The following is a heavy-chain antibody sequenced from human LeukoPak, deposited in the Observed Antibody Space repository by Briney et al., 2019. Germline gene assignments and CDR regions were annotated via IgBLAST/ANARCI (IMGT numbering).Heavy chain of an antibody. CDR1: GFTFSSYA. J-gene: IGHJ4*02. V-gene: IGHV3-23*01. Sequence: PGGSLRLSCAASGFTFSSYAMSWVRQAPGKGLEWVSGISGSGGSTYYADSVKGRFTISRDNSKNTLYLQMNSLRAEDTAVYYCAKGGVVGIQLWLLFDWGQGTLVTVSS. CDR2: ISGSGGST. D-gene: IGHD5-18*01. CDR3: AKGGVVGIQLWLLFD.